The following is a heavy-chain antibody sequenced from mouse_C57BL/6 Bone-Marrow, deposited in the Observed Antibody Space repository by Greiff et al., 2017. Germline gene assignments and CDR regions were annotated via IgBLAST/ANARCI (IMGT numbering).Heavy chain of an antibody. CDR3: ARWGSHYFGY. J-gene: IGHJ2*01. D-gene: IGHD6-1*01. Sequence: QVQLQQPGAELVKPGASVKLSCKASGYTFTSYWMHWVKQRPGQGLEWIGMIHPNSGSTNYNEKFKSKATLTVDKSASTAYMQLSSLTSEDSAVYYCARWGSHYFGYWGQGTTLTVSS. CDR1: GYTFTSYW. CDR2: IHPNSGST. V-gene: IGHV1-64*01.